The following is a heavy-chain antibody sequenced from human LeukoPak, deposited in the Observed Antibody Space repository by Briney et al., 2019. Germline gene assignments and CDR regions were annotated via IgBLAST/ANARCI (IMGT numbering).Heavy chain of an antibody. CDR1: GFTFSSYG. J-gene: IGHJ4*02. D-gene: IGHD6-19*01. Sequence: GGSLRLSCAASGFTFSSYGMHWVRQAPGKGLEWVAVISYDGSNKYYADSVKGRFTISRDNSKNTLYLQMNSLRAEDTAVYYCARDLWSSGWGGVFDYWGQGTLVTVSS. V-gene: IGHV3-30*03. CDR3: ARDLWSSGWGGVFDY. CDR2: ISYDGSNK.